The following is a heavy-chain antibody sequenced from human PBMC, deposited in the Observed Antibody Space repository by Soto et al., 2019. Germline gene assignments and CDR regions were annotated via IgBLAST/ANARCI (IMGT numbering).Heavy chain of an antibody. CDR1: GVTFSRRE. Sequence: GGSLRVSWIASGVTFSRREMNGGRQAPGKGLEWVSHINEYGTTIYDADSVKGRFSISRDNAKDSLYLQMNSLRDEDTAVYYCASSSGSYRPFDYWCQGILATVSS. V-gene: IGHV3-48*03. CDR3: ASSSGSYRPFDY. CDR2: INEYGTTI. D-gene: IGHD6-19*01. J-gene: IGHJ4*02.